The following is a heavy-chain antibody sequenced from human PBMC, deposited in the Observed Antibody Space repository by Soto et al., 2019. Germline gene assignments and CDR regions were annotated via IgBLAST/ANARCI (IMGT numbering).Heavy chain of an antibody. CDR3: ARGETYYYDSSGYGGYNWFDP. J-gene: IGHJ5*02. V-gene: IGHV1-69*05. Sequence: SVKVSCKASGGTFSSYAISWVRQAPGQGLEWMGGIIPIFGTANYAQKFQGRVTITTDESTSTAYMELSSLRSEDTAVYYCARGETYYYDSSGYGGYNWFDPWGQGTLVTVSS. CDR1: GGTFSSYA. D-gene: IGHD3-22*01. CDR2: IIPIFGTA.